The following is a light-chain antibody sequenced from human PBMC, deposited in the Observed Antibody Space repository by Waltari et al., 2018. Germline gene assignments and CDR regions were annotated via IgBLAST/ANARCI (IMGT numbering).Light chain of an antibody. J-gene: IGKJ3*01. Sequence: DIQMTQSPSSLSASVGDRVTITCRASENVNNYLNWYQQKPGKAPKLLIYKVSTLQSGVPSRFSGSGSGTDYTFTISSLQSEDVATYYCQHGYGTPFTFGPGTKLDIK. CDR1: ENVNNY. CDR3: QHGYGTPFT. V-gene: IGKV1-39*01. CDR2: KVS.